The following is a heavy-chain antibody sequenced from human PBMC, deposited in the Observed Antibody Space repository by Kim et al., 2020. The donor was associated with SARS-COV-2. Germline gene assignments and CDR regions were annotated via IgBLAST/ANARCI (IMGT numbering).Heavy chain of an antibody. CDR3: ARVGLLWLGELSYFDY. V-gene: IGHV3-33*05. D-gene: IGHD3-10*01. CDR1: GFTFSSYG. CDR2: ISYDGSNK. Sequence: GGSLRLSCAASGFTFSSYGMHWVRQAPGKGLEWVAVISYDGSNKYYADSVKGRFTISRDNSKNTLYLQMNSLRAEDTAVYYCARVGLLWLGELSYFDYWGQRTLVTVSS. J-gene: IGHJ4*02.